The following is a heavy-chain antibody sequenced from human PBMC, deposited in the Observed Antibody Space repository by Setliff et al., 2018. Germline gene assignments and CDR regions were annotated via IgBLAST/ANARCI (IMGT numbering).Heavy chain of an antibody. CDR3: ARDSLTTLRRRSFDI. CDR1: RGSISGTGYY. D-gene: IGHD1-1*01. J-gene: IGHJ3*02. CDR2: IYTSGST. Sequence: SETLSLTCTVSRGSISGTGYYCSWIRQAAGKGLEWIGHIYTSGSTKYNPSLKSRVTISADMSKTQFSLRLGSVTAADTAVYYCARDSLTTLRRRSFDIWGHGSVVTVSS. V-gene: IGHV4-61*09.